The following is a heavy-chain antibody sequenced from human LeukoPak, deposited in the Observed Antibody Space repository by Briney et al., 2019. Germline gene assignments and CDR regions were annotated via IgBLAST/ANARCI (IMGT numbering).Heavy chain of an antibody. D-gene: IGHD5-18*01. CDR1: GFTFSSYG. J-gene: IGHJ4*02. Sequence: PGGSLRLSCAASGFTFSSYGMHWVRQAPGKGLEWVAVISYDGSNKYYADSVEGRFTISRDNSKNTLYLQMNSLRAEDTAVYYCAKDKRHTAMVDYWGQGTLVTVSS. CDR3: AKDKRHTAMVDY. CDR2: ISYDGSNK. V-gene: IGHV3-30*18.